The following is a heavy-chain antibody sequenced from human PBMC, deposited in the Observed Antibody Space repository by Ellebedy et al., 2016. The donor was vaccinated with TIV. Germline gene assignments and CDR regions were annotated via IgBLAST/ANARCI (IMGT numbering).Heavy chain of an antibody. CDR3: ARDEGGYYDSSGYQSRGWYYYGMDV. Sequence: GESLKISCAASGFTVSSNYMSWVRQAPGKGLEWVSVIYSGGSTYYADSVKGRFTISRDNSKNTLYRQMNSLRAEDTAVYYCARDEGGYYDSSGYQSRGWYYYGMDVWGQGTTVTVSS. CDR2: IYSGGST. D-gene: IGHD3-22*01. CDR1: GFTVSSNY. J-gene: IGHJ6*02. V-gene: IGHV3-66*01.